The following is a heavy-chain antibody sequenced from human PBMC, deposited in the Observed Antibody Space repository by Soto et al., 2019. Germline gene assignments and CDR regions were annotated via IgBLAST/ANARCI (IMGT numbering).Heavy chain of an antibody. D-gene: IGHD2-21*01. V-gene: IGHV3-21*06. CDR2: ISTGGAYM. CDR3: ARDIASPGGDYFDS. CDR1: GFTFRNYN. J-gene: IGHJ4*02. Sequence: EVQLVESGGGLVKAGGSLRLFCTASGFTFRNYNMNWVRQAPGKGLEWVSSISTGGAYMFYADSVKGRFTISRDNAQNSLFLQIDSPGAEDTAVYYCARDIASPGGDYFDSWGQGPLVTVSS.